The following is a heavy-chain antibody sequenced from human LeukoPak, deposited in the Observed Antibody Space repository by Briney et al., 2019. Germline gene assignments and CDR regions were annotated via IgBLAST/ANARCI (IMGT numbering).Heavy chain of an antibody. CDR3: GRVVRGGGVLPLYYMDV. V-gene: IGHV4-39*01. J-gene: IGHJ6*03. Sequence: SETLSLTCTVSGDSISSSRYYWGWIRQPPGKGLEWIGSIYYSGSTYYNPSLKSRVTISVDTSKNQFSLKLSSVTAADTAVYYCGRVVRGGGVLPLYYMDVWGKGTTVTISS. CDR1: GDSISSSRYY. D-gene: IGHD3-10*01. CDR2: IYYSGST.